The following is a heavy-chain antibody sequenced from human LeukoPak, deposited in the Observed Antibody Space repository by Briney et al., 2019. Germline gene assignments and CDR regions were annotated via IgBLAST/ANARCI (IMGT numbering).Heavy chain of an antibody. CDR1: GFIFTNYF. CDR3: ATDRGWRTSGYYLYYFEY. J-gene: IGHJ4*02. D-gene: IGHD3-3*01. V-gene: IGHV3-7*01. CDR2: IKHDGSEE. Sequence: GGSLRLSCAASGFIFTNYFMSWVRQAPGKGLEWVASIKHDGSEEYYVDSVRGRFTISRDKTMNSLYLQMSSLRAEDTAVYYCATDRGWRTSGYYLYYFEYWGQGTLVTYSS.